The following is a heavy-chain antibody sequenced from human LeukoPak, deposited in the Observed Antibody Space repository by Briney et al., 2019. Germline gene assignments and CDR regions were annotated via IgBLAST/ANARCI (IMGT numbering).Heavy chain of an antibody. D-gene: IGHD3-22*01. CDR3: ASPYYDSSGPSGY. V-gene: IGHV1-69*05. J-gene: IGHJ4*02. CDR2: IIPIFGTA. Sequence: ASVKVSCKASGGTFSSYAISWVRQAPGQGLEWMGGIIPIFGTANYAQKFQGRVTITTDESTSTAYMELSSLRSEDTAVYYCASPYYDSSGPSGYWGQGTLVTVSS. CDR1: GGTFSSYA.